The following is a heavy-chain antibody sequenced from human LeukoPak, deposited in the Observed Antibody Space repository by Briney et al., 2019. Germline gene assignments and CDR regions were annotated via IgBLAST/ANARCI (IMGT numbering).Heavy chain of an antibody. CDR2: IYYSGST. D-gene: IGHD6-13*01. CDR1: GGSISSSSYY. V-gene: IGHV4-39*07. CDR3: ARDASSSWYLDAFDI. J-gene: IGHJ3*02. Sequence: SETLSLTCTVSGGSISSSSYYWGWIRQPPGKGLEWIGNIYYSGSTYYNSSLKSRVTISVDTSKNQFSLKLSSVTAADTAVYYCARDASSSWYLDAFDIWGQGTMVTVSS.